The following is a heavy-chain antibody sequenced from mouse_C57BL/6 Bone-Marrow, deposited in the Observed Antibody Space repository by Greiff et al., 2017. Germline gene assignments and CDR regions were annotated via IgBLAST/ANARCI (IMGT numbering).Heavy chain of an antibody. CDR2: IYPGSGNT. Sequence: QVQLQQSGAELVRPGASVKLSCKASGYTFTDYYINWVKQRPGQGLEWIARIYPGSGNTYYNEKFKGKATLTAEKSSSTAYMQLSSLTSEDSAVYFCARGRPRGSSYYFDYWGQGTTLTVSS. CDR3: ARGRPRGSSYYFDY. V-gene: IGHV1-76*01. D-gene: IGHD1-1*01. CDR1: GYTFTDYY. J-gene: IGHJ2*01.